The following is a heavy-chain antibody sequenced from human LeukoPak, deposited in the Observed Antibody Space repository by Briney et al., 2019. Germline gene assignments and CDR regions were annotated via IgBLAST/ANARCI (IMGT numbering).Heavy chain of an antibody. CDR2: IYYSGST. D-gene: IGHD4-23*01. V-gene: IGHV4-39*07. J-gene: IGHJ4*02. CDR1: GGSISSRSYY. CDR3: ARVLGDYGGNLGLVGY. Sequence: SETLSLTCTISGGSISSRSYYWGWIRQPPGKGLEWIGSIYYSGSTYYNPSLKSRVTISVDTSKNQFFLKLSSLTAADTAVYCARVLGDYGGNLGLVGYWGQGTLATVSS.